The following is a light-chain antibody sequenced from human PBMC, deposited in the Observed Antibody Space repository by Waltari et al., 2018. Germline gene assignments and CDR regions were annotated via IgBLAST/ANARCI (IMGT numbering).Light chain of an antibody. J-gene: IGKJ2*03. V-gene: IGKV1-39*01. CDR3: QQSHDFPYS. CDR2: AVS. CDR1: QYVSTS. Sequence: DIQLTQSPSSLSASVGDRVSITCRASQYVSTSLNWYQQKPGRAPQLLIYAVSSLQGGVPSRFSGSGSGTEFTLTISSLQPQDFATFYCQQSHDFPYSFGQGTNLEIK.